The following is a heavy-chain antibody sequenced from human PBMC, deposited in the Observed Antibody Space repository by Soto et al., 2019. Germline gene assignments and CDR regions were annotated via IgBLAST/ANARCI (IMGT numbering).Heavy chain of an antibody. CDR2: INSDGSST. J-gene: IGHJ5*02. CDR1: GFTFSSYW. Sequence: GGSLRLSCAASGFTFSSYWMHWVRQAPGKGLVWVLRINSDGSSTSYADSVKGRFTISRDNAKNTLYLQMNSLRAEDTAVYYCARDRFEYDFWSGYYGYNWFDPWGQGTLVTVSS. V-gene: IGHV3-74*01. D-gene: IGHD3-3*01. CDR3: ARDRFEYDFWSGYYGYNWFDP.